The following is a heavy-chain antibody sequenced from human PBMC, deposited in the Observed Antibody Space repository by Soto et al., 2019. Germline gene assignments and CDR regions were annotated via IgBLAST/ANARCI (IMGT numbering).Heavy chain of an antibody. CDR3: ARGERLLNNWFDP. V-gene: IGHV4-34*01. J-gene: IGHJ5*02. CDR2: INHSGST. CDR1: GGSFSGYY. D-gene: IGHD1-26*01. Sequence: SETLSLTCAVYGGSFSGYYWSWIRQPPGKGLEWIGEINHSGSTNYNPSLKSRVTISVDTSKNQFSLKLSSVTAADTAVYYCARGERLLNNWFDPWGQGTLVTVSS.